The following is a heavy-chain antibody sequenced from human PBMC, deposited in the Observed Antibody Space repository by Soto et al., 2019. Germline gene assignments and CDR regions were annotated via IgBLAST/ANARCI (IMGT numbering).Heavy chain of an antibody. CDR2: IYYRGST. CDR1: GASISSGGYY. J-gene: IGHJ4*02. CDR3: ARDRGTGTTYYFDY. V-gene: IGHV4-31*03. D-gene: IGHD1-7*01. Sequence: SETLSLTCTVAGASISSGGYYWSWARQHPGKGLEWIGYIYYRGSTYYNPSLKSRVTISADTSKNQFSLKLNSVTAADTAVYYCARDRGTGTTYYFDYWGQGALVTVSS.